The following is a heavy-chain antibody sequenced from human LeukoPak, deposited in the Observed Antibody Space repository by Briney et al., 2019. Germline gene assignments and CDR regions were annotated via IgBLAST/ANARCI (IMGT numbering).Heavy chain of an antibody. CDR3: ARGIAARHDY. V-gene: IGHV4-59*01. D-gene: IGHD6-6*01. Sequence: SETLSLTCTVSGGSISSYYWSWIRQPPGKGLEWIGYIYYSGSTNYNPSLKSRVTISVDTSKNQFSLKLSSVTAADTAMYYCARGIAARHDYWGQGTLVTVSS. J-gene: IGHJ4*02. CDR2: IYYSGST. CDR1: GGSISSYY.